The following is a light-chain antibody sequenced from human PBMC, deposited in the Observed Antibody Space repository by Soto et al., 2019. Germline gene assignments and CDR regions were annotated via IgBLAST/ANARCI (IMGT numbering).Light chain of an antibody. CDR1: QSISTW. CDR3: QQYNSFSWT. Sequence: DIQITDSPSTLSASVGDSFTSTCRASQSISTWLAWYQQKPGKAPKLLIYDASSLEGGVPSRFSGSGSGTEFTLTISGMQPDDFANYYCQQYNSFSWTFGQGTKVDIK. J-gene: IGKJ1*01. V-gene: IGKV1-5*01. CDR2: DAS.